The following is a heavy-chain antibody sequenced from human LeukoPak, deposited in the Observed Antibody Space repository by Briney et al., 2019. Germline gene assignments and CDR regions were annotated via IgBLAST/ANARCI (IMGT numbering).Heavy chain of an antibody. CDR2: INPNSGGT. J-gene: IGHJ5*02. D-gene: IGHD5-24*01. Sequence: ASVKVSCKASGYTLTGYYMHWVRQAPGQGLEWMGWINPNSGGTNYAQKFQGRVTMTRDTSISTAYMELSRLRSDDTAVYYCATMAVVATRNYNWFDPWGQGTLVTVSS. CDR3: ATMAVVATRNYNWFDP. CDR1: GYTLTGYY. V-gene: IGHV1-2*02.